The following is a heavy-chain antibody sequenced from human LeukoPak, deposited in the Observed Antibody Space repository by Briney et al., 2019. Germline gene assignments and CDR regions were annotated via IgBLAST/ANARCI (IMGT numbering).Heavy chain of an antibody. J-gene: IGHJ4*02. V-gene: IGHV4-34*01. Sequence: SETLSLTCAVYGGSFSGYYWRWIRQPPGKGLEWIGEINHSGSTNYNPSLKSRVTISVGTSKNQFSLKLSSVTAADTAVYYCASSSIAVAGSDYWGQGTLVTVSS. CDR2: INHSGST. D-gene: IGHD6-19*01. CDR1: GGSFSGYY. CDR3: ASSSIAVAGSDY.